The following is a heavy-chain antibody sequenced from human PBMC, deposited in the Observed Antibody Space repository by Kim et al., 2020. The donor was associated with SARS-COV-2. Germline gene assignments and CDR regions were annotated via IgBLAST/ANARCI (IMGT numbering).Heavy chain of an antibody. Sequence: NPPLKRRVTISVDTSKNRFALKLSSVTAADTAVYYCARSRDGDYGGSFDYWGQGTLVTVSS. D-gene: IGHD4-17*01. V-gene: IGHV4-34*01. CDR3: ARSRDGDYGGSFDY. J-gene: IGHJ4*02.